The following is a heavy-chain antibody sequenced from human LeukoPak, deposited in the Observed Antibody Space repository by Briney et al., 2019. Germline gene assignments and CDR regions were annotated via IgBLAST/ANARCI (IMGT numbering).Heavy chain of an antibody. Sequence: SETLSLTCTVSGGSTSSYYWSWIRQPPGKGLEWMGYIYYSGRTNYNPSLKSRVTISVDTSKNQFSLKLSSVTAADTAVYYCARDFGYCSSTSCFNWFDHWGQGTLVTVSS. CDR2: IYYSGRT. CDR1: GGSTSSYY. V-gene: IGHV4-59*01. D-gene: IGHD2-2*03. CDR3: ARDFGYCSSTSCFNWFDH. J-gene: IGHJ5*02.